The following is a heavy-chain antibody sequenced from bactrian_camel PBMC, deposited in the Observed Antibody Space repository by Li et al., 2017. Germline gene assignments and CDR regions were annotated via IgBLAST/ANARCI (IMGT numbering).Heavy chain of an antibody. CDR2: IYSHNEKT. J-gene: IGHJ4*01. D-gene: IGHD3*01. CDR3: AARGGYCYGELSGRADY. CDR1: GYTYDSYC. Sequence: QLVESGGGSVQAGGSLRLSCIFSGSTPSGYTYDSYCMAWFRQAPGKEREGVAGIYSHNEKTTYADSVKDRFTISRDGAKDTMYLQMDSLKPEDTAMYYCAARGGYCYGELSGRADYWGQGTQVTVSS. V-gene: IGHV3S26*01.